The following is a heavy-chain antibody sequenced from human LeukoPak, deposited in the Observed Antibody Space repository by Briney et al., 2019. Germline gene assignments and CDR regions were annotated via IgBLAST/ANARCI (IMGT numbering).Heavy chain of an antibody. CDR2: INPNSGGT. J-gene: IGHJ5*02. Sequence: ASVKVSFKASGYTFTGYYMHWVRQAPGQGLEWMGWINPNSGGTNYAQKFQGRVTMTRDTSISTAYMELSRLRSDDTAVYYCARDREDCSSTSCYTSSGWFDPWGQGTLVTVSS. V-gene: IGHV1-2*02. D-gene: IGHD2-2*02. CDR1: GYTFTGYY. CDR3: ARDREDCSSTSCYTSSGWFDP.